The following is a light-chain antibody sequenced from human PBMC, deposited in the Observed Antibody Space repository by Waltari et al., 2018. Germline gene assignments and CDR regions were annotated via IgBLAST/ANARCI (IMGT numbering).Light chain of an antibody. CDR1: QSVSSSTNSNNY. CDR2: WAS. V-gene: IGKV4-1*01. J-gene: IGKJ2*02. CDR3: QQYYTTPCT. Sequence: DIVLTQSPDSLALSLGERAIIRCRSSQSVSSSTNSNNYLAWYQQRPGQPPKLLFYWASTRVSGVPDRFDGSGSGTDFTLTISSLQAEDLAVYYCQQYYTTPCTFGQGTRLEIK.